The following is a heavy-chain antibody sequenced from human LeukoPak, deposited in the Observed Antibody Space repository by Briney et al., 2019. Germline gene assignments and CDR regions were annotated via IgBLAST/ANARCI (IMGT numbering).Heavy chain of an antibody. V-gene: IGHV3-23*01. CDR1: GFTFSRYA. Sequence: GGSLRLSCATSGFTFSRYAMSWVRQAPGKGLEWVSAISGSGGSTYYADSVKGRFTISRDNSKNTLYLQMNSLRAEDTPVYYCTKVRGLRFLEWLGTLDYWGQGTLVTVSS. CDR2: ISGSGGST. D-gene: IGHD3-3*01. CDR3: TKVRGLRFLEWLGTLDY. J-gene: IGHJ4*02.